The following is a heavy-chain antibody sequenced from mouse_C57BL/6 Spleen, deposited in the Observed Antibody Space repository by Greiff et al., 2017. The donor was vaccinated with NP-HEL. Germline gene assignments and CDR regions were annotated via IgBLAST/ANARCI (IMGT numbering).Heavy chain of an antibody. V-gene: IGHV1-15*01. CDR3: TRYGDYDPWFAY. Sequence: VKLQQSGAELVRPGASVTLSCKASGYTFTDYEMHWVKQTPVHGLEWIGAIDPETGGTAYNQKFKGKAILTADKSSSTAYMELRSLTSEDSAVYYCTRYGDYDPWFAYWGQGTLVTVSA. D-gene: IGHD2-4*01. CDR1: GYTFTDYE. CDR2: IDPETGGT. J-gene: IGHJ3*01.